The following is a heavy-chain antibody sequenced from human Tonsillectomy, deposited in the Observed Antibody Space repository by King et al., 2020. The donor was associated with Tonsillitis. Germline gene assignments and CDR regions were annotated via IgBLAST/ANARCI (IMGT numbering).Heavy chain of an antibody. J-gene: IGHJ5*02. V-gene: IGHV5-51*01. D-gene: IGHD3-10*01. CDR3: ATTRYASGSDDWFDP. CDR2: IYPGDSDT. Sequence: VQLVESGAEVKKPGESLKISCKGSGRSFISFWIGWVRQVPGKGLEWMGIIYPGDSDTRYSPSFQGRVTISADKSINTAYLQWSSLKASDTAMYYCATTRYASGSDDWFDPWGQGTQVTVSS. CDR1: GRSFISFW.